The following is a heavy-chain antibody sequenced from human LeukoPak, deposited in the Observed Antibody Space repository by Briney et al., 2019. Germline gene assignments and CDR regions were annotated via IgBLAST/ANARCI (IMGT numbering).Heavy chain of an antibody. CDR3: ARDHYCSSTSCYLWFQPNYFDY. J-gene: IGHJ4*02. V-gene: IGHV3-21*01. D-gene: IGHD2-2*01. CDR1: GFTFSSYS. CDR2: ICSSSSYI. Sequence: GGSLRLSCAASGFTFSSYSMNWVRQAPGKGLEWVSSICSSSSYIYYADSVKGRFTISRDNAKNSLYLQMNSLRAEDTAVYYCARDHYCSSTSCYLWFQPNYFDYWGQGTLVTVSS.